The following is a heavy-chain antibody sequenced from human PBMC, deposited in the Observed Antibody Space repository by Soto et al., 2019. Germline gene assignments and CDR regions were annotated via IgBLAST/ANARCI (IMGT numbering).Heavy chain of an antibody. CDR1: GGSISSGDYY. J-gene: IGHJ4*02. V-gene: IGHV4-30-4*01. Sequence: SETLSLTCTVSGGSISSGDYYWSWIRQPPGKGLEWIGYIYYSGSTYYNPSLKSRVTISVDTSKNQFSLKLSSVTAADTAVYYCAREPLTGTTLHFDYWGQGTLVTVSS. CDR3: AREPLTGTTLHFDY. D-gene: IGHD1-7*01. CDR2: IYYSGST.